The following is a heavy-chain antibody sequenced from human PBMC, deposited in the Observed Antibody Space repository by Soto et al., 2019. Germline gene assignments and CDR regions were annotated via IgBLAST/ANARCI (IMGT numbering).Heavy chain of an antibody. CDR1: GFTFSSYA. D-gene: IGHD3-22*01. V-gene: IGHV3-23*01. J-gene: IGHJ6*02. CDR3: AKDLGDSSGYYYGMDV. Sequence: GGSLRLSCAASGFTFSSYAMSWVRQAPGKGLEWVSAISGSGGSTYYADSVKGRFTISRDNSKNTLYLQMNSLRAEDTAVYYCAKDLGDSSGYYYGMDVWGQGTPVTVSS. CDR2: ISGSGGST.